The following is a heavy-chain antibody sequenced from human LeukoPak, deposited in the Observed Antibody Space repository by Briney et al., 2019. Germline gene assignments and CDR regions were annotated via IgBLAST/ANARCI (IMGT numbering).Heavy chain of an antibody. CDR2: ISGSGGST. CDR1: GFTFSSYA. CDR3: AKVFRGGWSHRGWFDP. D-gene: IGHD6-19*01. J-gene: IGHJ5*02. Sequence: QPGGSLRLSCAASGFTFSSYAMSWVRQAPGKGLEWVSAISGSGGSTYYADSVKGRFTISRDNSKNTLYLQMNSLRAEDTAVYYCAKVFRGGWSHRGWFDPWGQGTLVTVSS. V-gene: IGHV3-23*01.